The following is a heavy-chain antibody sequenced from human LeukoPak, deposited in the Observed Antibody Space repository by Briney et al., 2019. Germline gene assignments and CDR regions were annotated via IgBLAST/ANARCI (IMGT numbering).Heavy chain of an antibody. Sequence: GESLKISCKGSGYSFTSYWISLVRQMPGKGLEWMGRIDPSDSYTNYSPSFQGHVTISADKSISTAYLQWSSLKASDTAMYYCARHDYGDRNGFDYWGQGTLVTVSS. CDR3: ARHDYGDRNGFDY. V-gene: IGHV5-10-1*01. D-gene: IGHD4-17*01. CDR1: GYSFTSYW. CDR2: IDPSDSYT. J-gene: IGHJ4*02.